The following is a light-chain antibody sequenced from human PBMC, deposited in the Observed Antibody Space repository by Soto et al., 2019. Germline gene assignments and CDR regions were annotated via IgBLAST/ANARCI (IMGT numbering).Light chain of an antibody. CDR2: GTS. CDR3: QQFDDSVT. Sequence: ARQSVSSSYLAWYQQKPRQAPRLLIYGTSDRATGTPDRFSGSGSGTDFTLTISRLEPEDSAVYYCQQFDDSVTFGQGTRLEI. CDR1: QSVSSSY. V-gene: IGKV3-20*01. J-gene: IGKJ5*01.